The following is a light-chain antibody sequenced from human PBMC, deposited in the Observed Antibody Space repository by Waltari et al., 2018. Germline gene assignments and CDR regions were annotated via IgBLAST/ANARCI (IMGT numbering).Light chain of an antibody. CDR1: QGISSY. J-gene: IGKJ4*01. CDR2: AAS. Sequence: DIQLTQSPSFLSASIGDRVTITCRASQGISSYLAWYQQKPGKAPKLLIYAASTLQSGVPSRFSGSGSGTEFTLTISSLQPEDFPTYYCQELNTYPQSLTFGGGTKVEI. CDR3: QELNTYPQSLT. V-gene: IGKV1-9*01.